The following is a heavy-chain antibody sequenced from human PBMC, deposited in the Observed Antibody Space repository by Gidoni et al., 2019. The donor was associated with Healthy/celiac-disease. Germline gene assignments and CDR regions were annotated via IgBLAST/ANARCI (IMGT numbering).Heavy chain of an antibody. Sequence: EVQLVESGGGLVQPGGSLRLSCSASRFTFSRYAMSWVRQAPGKGLEWVSAISGSGGSTYYADSVKGRFTISRDNSKNTLYLQMNSLRAEDTAVYYCAKDYMASIAAEGWDYWGQGTLVTVSS. CDR2: ISGSGGST. CDR3: AKDYMASIAAEGWDY. D-gene: IGHD6-6*01. V-gene: IGHV3-23*04. J-gene: IGHJ4*02. CDR1: RFTFSRYA.